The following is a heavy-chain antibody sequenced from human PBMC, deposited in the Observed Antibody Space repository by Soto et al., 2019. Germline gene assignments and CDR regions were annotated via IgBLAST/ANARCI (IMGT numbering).Heavy chain of an antibody. CDR2: SRWKSGSL. Sequence: GVSLRLSCAASGFTLDDYAMHWVRQAPGKGLESVSGSRWKSGSLGYAGSVTCRFTISRDNAKNSLDRQMYSQRDEDTALYYCAKPYQPLGLLWWNGMDVCRKGTTVTVSS. J-gene: IGHJ6*04. V-gene: IGHV3-9*01. D-gene: IGHD2-21*01. CDR3: AKPYQPLGLLWWNGMDV. CDR1: GFTLDDYA.